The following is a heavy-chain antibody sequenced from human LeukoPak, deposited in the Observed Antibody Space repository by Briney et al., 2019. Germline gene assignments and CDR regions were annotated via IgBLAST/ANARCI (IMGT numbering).Heavy chain of an antibody. CDR3: AKVASGGSCYDY. Sequence: GGSLRLSCAASGFTFSSYGMHWVRQAPGKGLEWVAVISYDGSNKYYADSVKGRFTISRDDSKNTLYLQMNSLRAEDTAVYYCAKVASGGSCYDYWGQGTLVTVSS. CDR2: ISYDGSNK. V-gene: IGHV3-30*18. D-gene: IGHD2-15*01. J-gene: IGHJ4*02. CDR1: GFTFSSYG.